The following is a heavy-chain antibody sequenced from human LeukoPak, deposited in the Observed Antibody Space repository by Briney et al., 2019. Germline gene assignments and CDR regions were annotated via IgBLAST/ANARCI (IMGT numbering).Heavy chain of an antibody. Sequence: PSETLSLTCTVSGGSISSYYWSWIRQPPGKGLEWIGYIYYSGSTNYNPSLKSRVTISVDTSKNQFSLKLSSVTAADTAVYYCARDLAVACKGFDYWGQGTLVTVSS. CDR1: GGSISSYY. CDR3: ARDLAVACKGFDY. J-gene: IGHJ4*02. CDR2: IYYSGST. V-gene: IGHV4-59*01. D-gene: IGHD6-19*01.